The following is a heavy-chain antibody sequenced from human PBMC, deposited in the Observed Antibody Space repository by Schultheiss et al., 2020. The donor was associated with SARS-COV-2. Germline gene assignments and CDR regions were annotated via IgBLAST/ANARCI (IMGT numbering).Heavy chain of an antibody. CDR2: IYYSGST. V-gene: IGHV4-61*01. Sequence: SETLSLTCTVSGGSISSSSYYWSWIRQPPGKGLEWIGYIYYSGSTNYNPSLKSRVTISVDTSKNQFSLKLSSVTAADTAVYYCARDSGRGDAFDIWGQGTMVTVSS. CDR3: ARDSGRGDAFDI. D-gene: IGHD3-10*01. CDR1: GGSISSSSYY. J-gene: IGHJ3*02.